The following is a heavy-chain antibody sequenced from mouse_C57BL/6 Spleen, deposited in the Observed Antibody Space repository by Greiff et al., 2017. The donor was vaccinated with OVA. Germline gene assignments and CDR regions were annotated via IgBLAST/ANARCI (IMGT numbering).Heavy chain of an antibody. Sequence: VQLQQPGAELVMPGASVKLSCKASGYTFTSYWMHWVKQRPGQGLEWIGEIDPSDSYTNYNQKFKGKSTLTVDKSSSTAYMQLSSLTSEDSAVYYCARGNYYGSSGILAYWGQGTLVTVSA. CDR2: IDPSDSYT. D-gene: IGHD1-1*01. CDR3: ARGNYYGSSGILAY. CDR1: GYTFTSYW. V-gene: IGHV1-69*01. J-gene: IGHJ3*01.